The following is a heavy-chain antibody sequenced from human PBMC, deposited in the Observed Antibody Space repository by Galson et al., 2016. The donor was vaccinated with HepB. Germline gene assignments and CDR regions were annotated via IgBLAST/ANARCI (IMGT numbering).Heavy chain of an antibody. CDR3: ARDLMGSRGNTPFDL. Sequence: SVKVSCKASGYTFTSYALHWVRQAPGQRLEWMGWINAGNGYTKYSQKFQVGVTISRDTSTSTAYMELRSLTSDDTAMYFCARDLMGSRGNTPFDLWGQGTMVTVSS. J-gene: IGHJ3*01. CDR1: GYTFTSYA. V-gene: IGHV1-3*01. D-gene: IGHD1-26*01. CDR2: INAGNGYT.